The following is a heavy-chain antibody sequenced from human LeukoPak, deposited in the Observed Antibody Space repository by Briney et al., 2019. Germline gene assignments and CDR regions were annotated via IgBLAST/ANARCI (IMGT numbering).Heavy chain of an antibody. V-gene: IGHV3-23*01. CDR3: AKGSGDSSGYYFLDY. CDR1: GFTFSSYA. CDR2: ISGSGGST. D-gene: IGHD3-22*01. J-gene: IGHJ4*02. Sequence: GGSLRLSCAASGFTFSSYAMSWVRQAPGKGLEGVSAISGSGGSTYYADSVKGRFTTSRDNSKNTLYLQMNSLRAEDTAVYYCAKGSGDSSGYYFLDYWGQGTLVTVSS.